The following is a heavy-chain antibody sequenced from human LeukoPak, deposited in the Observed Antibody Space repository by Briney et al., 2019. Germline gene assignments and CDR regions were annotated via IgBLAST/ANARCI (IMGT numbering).Heavy chain of an antibody. J-gene: IGHJ3*02. Sequence: NPSETLSLTCTVSGYSISSGYYWGWIRQPPGKGLEWIGSIYHSGSTYYNPSLKSRVTISVDTSKNQFSLKLSSVTAADTAVYYCARDGLVVGGYRGDAFDIWGQGTMVTVSS. CDR2: IYHSGST. CDR3: ARDGLVVGGYRGDAFDI. D-gene: IGHD1-26*01. CDR1: GYSISSGYY. V-gene: IGHV4-38-2*02.